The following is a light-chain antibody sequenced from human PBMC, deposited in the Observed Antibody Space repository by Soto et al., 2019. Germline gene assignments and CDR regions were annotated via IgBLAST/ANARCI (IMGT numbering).Light chain of an antibody. J-gene: IGKJ4*01. CDR1: QSISNY. V-gene: IGKV1-39*01. Sequence: DVQMTQSPSSLSSSLGDRVTITFLASQSISNYLNWYQQKPWKAPKLLIYAASSLQSGVPSRFSGSGSGTDFTLTISSLQPEDFVTYYCQQVYRTPLTFGGGTKVDIK. CDR2: AAS. CDR3: QQVYRTPLT.